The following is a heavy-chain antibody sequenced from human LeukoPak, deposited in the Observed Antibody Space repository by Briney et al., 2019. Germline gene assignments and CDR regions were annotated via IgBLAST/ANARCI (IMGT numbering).Heavy chain of an antibody. Sequence: GGSLRLSCAASGFTFSSCAMNWVRQAPGKGLEWVSGISGSGATTYYADSVKGRFTISRDNSKNTLYLQMNSLRAEDTAVYYCARRAGGYSHPYDYWGQGTLVTVSS. CDR3: ARRAGGYSHPYDY. V-gene: IGHV3-23*01. J-gene: IGHJ4*02. CDR2: ISGSGATT. CDR1: GFTFSSCA. D-gene: IGHD4-23*01.